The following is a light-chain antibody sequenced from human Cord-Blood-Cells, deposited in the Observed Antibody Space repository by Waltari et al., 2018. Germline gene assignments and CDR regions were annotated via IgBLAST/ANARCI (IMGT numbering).Light chain of an antibody. V-gene: IGKV1-5*01. CDR1: QSISSW. Sequence: DIQMTQSPSTLSASVGDRVTITCRASQSISSWLAWYQQKPGKAPKLLIYDASSLESGGPSRFSGSGSGTEFTLTISSLQPDDFATDYCQQYNSYSPYTFGQGTKLEIK. J-gene: IGKJ2*01. CDR2: DAS. CDR3: QQYNSYSPYT.